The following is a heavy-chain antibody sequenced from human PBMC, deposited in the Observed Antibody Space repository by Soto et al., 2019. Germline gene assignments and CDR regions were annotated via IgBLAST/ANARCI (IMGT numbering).Heavy chain of an antibody. CDR2: ISSSSSYI. V-gene: IGHV3-21*01. J-gene: IGHJ6*02. CDR3: ARVGGSSSSYYYYYGMDV. Sequence: EVQLVESGGGLVKPGGSLRLSCAASGFTFSSYSMNWVRQAPGKGLEWVSSISSSSSYIYYADSVKGRFTISRDNAKNSLYLQMNSLRAEDTAVYYCARVGGSSSSYYYYYGMDVWGPGTTVTVSS. CDR1: GFTFSSYS. D-gene: IGHD6-6*01.